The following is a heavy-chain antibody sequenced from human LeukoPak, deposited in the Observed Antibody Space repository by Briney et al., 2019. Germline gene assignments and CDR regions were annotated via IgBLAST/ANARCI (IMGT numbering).Heavy chain of an antibody. Sequence: ASVTVSCKASGYSFTNYAIHWVCQAPGQRLEWMGWITVGNGNTKYSQKFQDRVTITRDTSAYTVYMELSSLRSEDTAVYYCARDLKQFGGWLDYWGQGTLVTVSS. CDR1: GYSFTNYA. D-gene: IGHD6-19*01. CDR2: ITVGNGNT. V-gene: IGHV1-3*01. CDR3: ARDLKQFGGWLDY. J-gene: IGHJ4*02.